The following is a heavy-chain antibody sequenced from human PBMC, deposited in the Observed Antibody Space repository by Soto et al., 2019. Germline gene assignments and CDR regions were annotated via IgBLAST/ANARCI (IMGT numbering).Heavy chain of an antibody. Sequence: EVHLLESGGGLVQPGGSLRLSCAASGFTFSSYAMSWVRQAPGKGLEWVSVISGSGGSTYYADSVKGRFTISRDNSKNTLYLQMNGLRAEDTAVYYCAKIPSWGYSDYWGQGTLVTVSS. CDR3: AKIPSWGYSDY. CDR2: ISGSGGST. D-gene: IGHD7-27*01. CDR1: GFTFSSYA. V-gene: IGHV3-23*01. J-gene: IGHJ4*02.